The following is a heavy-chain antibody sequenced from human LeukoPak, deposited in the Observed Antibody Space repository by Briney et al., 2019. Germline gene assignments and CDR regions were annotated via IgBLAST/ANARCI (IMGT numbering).Heavy chain of an antibody. V-gene: IGHV4-31*03. J-gene: IGHJ3*02. CDR3: ATPYCSGISCLDVFNM. CDR2: KYYSGSA. CDR1: GVSVSDGRYY. D-gene: IGHD2-2*01. Sequence: SETLSLTCNVSGVSVSDGRYYWTWIRQHPGKGLEWIGYKYYSGSAKYNPSLKSRLTISIDTSKNQFSLQLSSVTAADTSTYYSATPYCSGISCLDVFNMWGQGTRVTVSS.